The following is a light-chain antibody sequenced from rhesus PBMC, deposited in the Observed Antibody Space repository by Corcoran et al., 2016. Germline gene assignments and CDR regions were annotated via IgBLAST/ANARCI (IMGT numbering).Light chain of an antibody. CDR3: QQGNSIPWT. CDR2: RIS. CDR1: SSVRTSY. V-gene: IGKV3-35*01. Sequence: EIVLTQSPTSMAVSQGERVTISCTASSSVRTSYLHWYQQKPGFPPSLLVCRISRLASGVPARFSGSGSGTSYTLTISSMEAEDAANYYCQQGNSIPWTFGQGTKVEIK. J-gene: IGKJ1*01.